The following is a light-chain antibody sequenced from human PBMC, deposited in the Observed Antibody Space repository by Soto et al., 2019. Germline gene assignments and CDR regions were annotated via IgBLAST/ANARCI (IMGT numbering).Light chain of an antibody. CDR2: DSD. J-gene: IGLJ2*01. Sequence: QSVLTQPPSVSAAPGQKVTISCSGSSANIGSNYVSWYQHLPGTAPKLVIYDSDRRPSEIPDRFSGSKSGTSAILDITGLQTGDEADYYCGAWDDSLSVVLFGGGTKLTVL. V-gene: IGLV1-51*01. CDR1: SANIGSNY. CDR3: GAWDDSLSVVL.